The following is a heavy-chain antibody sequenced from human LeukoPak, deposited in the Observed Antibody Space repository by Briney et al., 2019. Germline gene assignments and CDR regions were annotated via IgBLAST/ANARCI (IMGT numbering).Heavy chain of an antibody. CDR2: ISYDGHNK. CDR1: GFDFSDTW. V-gene: IGHV3-30*03. J-gene: IGHJ5*01. CDR3: S. Sequence: GGSLRLSCAASGFDFSDTWMNWVRQAPGKGLEWVAVISYDGHNKYYADSVKGRFIVSRDNSKNTLYLHYCMRDQSGNYVGGDSWGQGILVAVSS. D-gene: IGHD1-26*01.